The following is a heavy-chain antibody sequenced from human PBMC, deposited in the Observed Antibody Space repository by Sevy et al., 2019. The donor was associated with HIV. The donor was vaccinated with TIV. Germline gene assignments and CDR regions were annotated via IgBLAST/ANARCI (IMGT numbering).Heavy chain of an antibody. CDR2: IYHSGTT. Sequence: SETLSLTCAVSDGSIRSSNWWSWVRQSPGKGLEWIGEIYHSGTTNRNPSLKSRVTISIDKSKNLFSLKLNSVTAADTAVYYCARLTGGVDSGFQHWGQGTLVTVSS. D-gene: IGHD3-16*01. CDR3: ARLTGGVDSGFQH. J-gene: IGHJ1*01. V-gene: IGHV4-4*02. CDR1: DGSIRSSNW.